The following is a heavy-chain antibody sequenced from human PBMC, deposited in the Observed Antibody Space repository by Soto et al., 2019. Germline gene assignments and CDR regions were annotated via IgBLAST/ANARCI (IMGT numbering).Heavy chain of an antibody. CDR1: GGTISSSSYY. CDR2: IYYSGST. Sequence: SETLSLTCTVSGGTISSSSYYWGWIRQPPGEGLEWIGSIYYSGSTYYNPSLKSRVTISVDTSKNQFSLKLSSVTAADTAVYYCARRGAARDYYYGMDVWGQGTTVTVSS. V-gene: IGHV4-39*01. CDR3: ARRGAARDYYYGMDV. J-gene: IGHJ6*02. D-gene: IGHD6-25*01.